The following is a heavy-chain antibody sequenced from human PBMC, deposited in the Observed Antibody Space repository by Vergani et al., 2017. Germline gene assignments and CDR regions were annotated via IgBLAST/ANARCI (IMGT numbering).Heavy chain of an antibody. CDR3: ARRSGIVYDIFSGTQYFFDF. V-gene: IGHV4-39*07. CDR1: DGSINSRSYY. J-gene: IGHJ4*02. Sequence: QLLLQDSGPGPVKPSETLSLTCGVSDGSINSRSYYWDWIRQPPGKGLEWIGSIYRTGRTHFNPSLKSRVTISVDTSNNHFSLRLNSLTAADTAVYYCARRSGIVYDIFSGTQYFFDFWGQGTLVTVSS. CDR2: IYRTGRT. D-gene: IGHD3-9*01.